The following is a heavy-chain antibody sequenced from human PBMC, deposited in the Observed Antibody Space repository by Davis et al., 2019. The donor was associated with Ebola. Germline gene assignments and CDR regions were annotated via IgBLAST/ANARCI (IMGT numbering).Heavy chain of an antibody. CDR1: GFTFSSYS. Sequence: GESLKISCAASGFTFSSYSMNWVRQAPGKGLEWVSSISSSSSYIYYADSVKGRFTISRDNAKNSLYLQMNSLRAEDTAVYYCARDGSGSYSYYYYYMDVWGKGTTVTVSS. V-gene: IGHV3-21*01. D-gene: IGHD1-26*01. CDR2: ISSSSSYI. J-gene: IGHJ6*03. CDR3: ARDGSGSYSYYYYYMDV.